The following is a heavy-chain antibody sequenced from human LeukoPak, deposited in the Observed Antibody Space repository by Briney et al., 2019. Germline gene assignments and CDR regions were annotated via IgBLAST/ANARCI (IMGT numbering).Heavy chain of an antibody. CDR1: GFTFSDCY. V-gene: IGHV3-11*01. J-gene: IGHJ4*02. Sequence: GGSLRLSCAASGFTFSDCYMSWIRQAPGKGLEWVSYISSSGSAIYYADSVKGRFTISRDNAKNSLYLQVNSLRAEDTALYYCARDRYYDSSGYNFDYWGQGTLVTVSS. CDR3: ARDRYYDSSGYNFDY. CDR2: ISSSGSAI. D-gene: IGHD3-22*01.